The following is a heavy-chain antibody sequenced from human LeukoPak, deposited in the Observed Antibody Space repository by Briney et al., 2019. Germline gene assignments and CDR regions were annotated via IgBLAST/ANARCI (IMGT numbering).Heavy chain of an antibody. Sequence: ASAKVSCKASGYTFTSYGISWVRQAPGQGLEWMGWISAYNGNTNYAQKLQGRVTMTTDTSTSTAYMELRSLRPDDTAVYYCARGRRYDSSGHDHHWFDPWGQGTLVTVSS. V-gene: IGHV1-18*01. CDR2: ISAYNGNT. J-gene: IGHJ5*02. D-gene: IGHD3-22*01. CDR3: ARGRRYDSSGHDHHWFDP. CDR1: GYTFTSYG.